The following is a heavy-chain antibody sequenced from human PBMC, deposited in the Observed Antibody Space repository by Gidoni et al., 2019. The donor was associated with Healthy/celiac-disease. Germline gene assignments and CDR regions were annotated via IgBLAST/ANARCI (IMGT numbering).Heavy chain of an antibody. D-gene: IGHD5-18*01. Sequence: EVQLLESGGGLVQPGGSLRLSCAASGFTFSSYAMSWVRQAPGKGLEWVSAISGSGGSTYYADSVKGRFTISRDNSKNTLYLQMNSLRAEDTAVYYCAKDRTAMDDPLDAFDIWGQGTMVTVSS. V-gene: IGHV3-23*01. CDR1: GFTFSSYA. J-gene: IGHJ3*02. CDR2: ISGSGGST. CDR3: AKDRTAMDDPLDAFDI.